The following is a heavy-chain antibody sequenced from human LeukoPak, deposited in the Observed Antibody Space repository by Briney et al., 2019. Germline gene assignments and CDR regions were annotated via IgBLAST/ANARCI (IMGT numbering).Heavy chain of an antibody. D-gene: IGHD2/OR15-2a*01. Sequence: PRGSLRLSCAASGFTFSSYAMSWVRQAPGKGLEWVSAISGSGGSTYYADSVKGRFTISRDNSKNTLYLQMNSLRAEDTAVYYCARGNSRLAGRFDYWGQGTLVTVSS. J-gene: IGHJ4*02. CDR2: ISGSGGST. CDR3: ARGNSRLAGRFDY. CDR1: GFTFSSYA. V-gene: IGHV3-23*01.